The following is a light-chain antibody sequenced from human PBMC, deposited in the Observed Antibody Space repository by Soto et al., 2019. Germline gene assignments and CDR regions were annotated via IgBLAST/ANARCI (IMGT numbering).Light chain of an antibody. Sequence: QMTQSPSALSASVGDRVTITCRASQTISTYLNWYQQKPGKAPKLLIYAASTLQSGVPSRFSGSGSGTDFTLTISSLQPEDFATYYCQQSLGIPYTFGQGTRLEIK. CDR1: QTISTY. V-gene: IGKV1-39*01. CDR3: QQSLGIPYT. CDR2: AAS. J-gene: IGKJ2*01.